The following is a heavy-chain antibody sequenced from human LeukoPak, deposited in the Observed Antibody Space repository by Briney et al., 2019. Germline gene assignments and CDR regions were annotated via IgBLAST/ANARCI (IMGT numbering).Heavy chain of an antibody. CDR2: ITAHNGNT. V-gene: IGHV1-18*04. D-gene: IGHD2-2*01. Sequence: ASLKDSCKASGYTLTSYGISWVRQTPRQALEWMGWITAHNGNTHNAQKLQGGVTMTTDTSTSTAYMVLRSVRSDDRAVYYCARDCSSTSCPDHYGMDVWGKGTTVTVSS. CDR3: ARDCSSTSCPDHYGMDV. CDR1: GYTLTSYG. J-gene: IGHJ6*04.